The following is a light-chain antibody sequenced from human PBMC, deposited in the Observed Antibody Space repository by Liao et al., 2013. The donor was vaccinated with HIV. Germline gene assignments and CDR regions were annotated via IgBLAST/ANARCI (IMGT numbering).Light chain of an antibody. J-gene: IGLJ1*01. V-gene: IGLV3-1*01. CDR2: QDT. CDR1: KLGDKY. Sequence: SYDLTQPPSVSVSPGQTASITCSGDKLGDKYTCWYQQKPGQSPVLVIYQDTKRPSGIPERFSGSNSGNTATLTISRVEAGDEADYYCQVWDRSTAHNVFGPGTKVTVL. CDR3: QVWDRSTAHNV.